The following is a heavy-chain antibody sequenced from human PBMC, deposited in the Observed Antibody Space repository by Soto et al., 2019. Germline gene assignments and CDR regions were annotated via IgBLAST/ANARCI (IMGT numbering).Heavy chain of an antibody. CDR2: IVVGSGNT. V-gene: IGHV1-58*01. CDR3: AAVGNTAMSYAY. D-gene: IGHD5-18*01. CDR1: GFTFTSSA. Sequence: QMQLVQSGPEVKKPGTSVKVSCKASGFTFTSSAVQWVRQARGQRLEWIGWIVVGSGNTNYAQKFQERVTITRDMSTSTAYMELSSLRSEDTAVYYCAAVGNTAMSYAYWGQGTLVTVSS. J-gene: IGHJ4*02.